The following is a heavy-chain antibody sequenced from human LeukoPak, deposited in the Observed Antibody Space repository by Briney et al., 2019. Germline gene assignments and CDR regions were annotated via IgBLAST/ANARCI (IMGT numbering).Heavy chain of an antibody. J-gene: IGHJ4*02. CDR3: ARKDYSSSWYYFDY. CDR2: ISGNSHST. V-gene: IGHV3-69-1*02. D-gene: IGHD6-13*01. CDR1: GFTFNDYS. Sequence: GGSLRLSCAASGFTFNDYSMNWVRQAPGKGLEWVSLISGNSHSTFYADSVKGRFTISRENAKNSVHLQMNSLRAEDTAVYYCARKDYSSSWYYFDYWGQGTLVTVSS.